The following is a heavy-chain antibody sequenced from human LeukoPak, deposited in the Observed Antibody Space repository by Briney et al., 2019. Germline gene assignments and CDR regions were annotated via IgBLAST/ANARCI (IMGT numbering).Heavy chain of an antibody. J-gene: IGHJ4*02. D-gene: IGHD3-22*01. V-gene: IGHV4-31*03. Sequence: SETLSLTCTVSGGSLSSGGYYWSWIRQHPGKGLEWIGYIYYSGSTYYNPSLKSRVTISVDTSKNQFSLKLSSVTAADTAVYYCARVGVVVTTYYFDYWGQGTLVTVSS. CDR2: IYYSGST. CDR1: GGSLSSGGYY. CDR3: ARVGVVVTTYYFDY.